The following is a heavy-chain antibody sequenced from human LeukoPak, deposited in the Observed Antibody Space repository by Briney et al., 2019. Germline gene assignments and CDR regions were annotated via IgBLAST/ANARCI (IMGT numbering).Heavy chain of an antibody. CDR3: ARGRELRYFDWRFDP. V-gene: IGHV4-34*01. J-gene: IGHJ5*02. CDR1: GGSFSGYY. CDR2: INHSGST. D-gene: IGHD3-9*01. Sequence: SETLSLTCAVYGGSFSGYYWSWIRQPPGKGLEWIGEINHSGSTNYNPSLKSRVTISVDTSKNQFSLKLSSVTAADTAVYYCARGRELRYFDWRFDPWGQGTLVTVSS.